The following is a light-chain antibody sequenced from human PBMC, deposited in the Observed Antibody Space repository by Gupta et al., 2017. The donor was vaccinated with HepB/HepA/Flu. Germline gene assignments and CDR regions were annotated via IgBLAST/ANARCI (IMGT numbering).Light chain of an antibody. CDR2: WAS. Sequence: DIVMTQSPDSLPVSLGERATINCKSSQSVLYRSDIKNSLAWYQQKPGQPPKLLIYWASTRESGVPDRFSGSGSGTDFTLTISSLQAEDVAVYYCQQYFTTPWTFGQGTKVEIK. CDR3: QQYFTTPWT. CDR1: QSVLYRSDIKNS. J-gene: IGKJ1*01. V-gene: IGKV4-1*01.